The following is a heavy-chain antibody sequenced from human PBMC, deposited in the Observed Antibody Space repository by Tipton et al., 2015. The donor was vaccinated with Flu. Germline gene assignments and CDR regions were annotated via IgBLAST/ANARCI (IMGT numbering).Heavy chain of an antibody. J-gene: IGHJ4*02. D-gene: IGHD1-1*01. CDR2: IQYSGHT. V-gene: IGHV4-59*03. CDR3: AKRGGNNNWNPLDF. CDR1: GGSINSSY. Sequence: TLSLTCSVSGGSINSSYWSWIRQSPGKGLEWIGNIQYSGHTNYNPSLKSRVTIAVDTSKNQFSLQLSSVAAADTAVYYCAKRGGNNNWNPLDFWGQGTLVTVSS.